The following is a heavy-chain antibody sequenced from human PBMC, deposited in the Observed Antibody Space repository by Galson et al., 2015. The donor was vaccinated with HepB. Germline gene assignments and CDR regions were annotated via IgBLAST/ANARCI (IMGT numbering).Heavy chain of an antibody. J-gene: IGHJ4*02. CDR2: LSGSGANT. D-gene: IGHD6-13*01. CDR1: GFTISSYA. V-gene: IGHV3-23*01. CDR3: AKRAQGTSRYSSDY. Sequence: SLRLSCAASGFTISSYAMTWVRQAPGKGLEWVSTLSGSGANTYYADSVKGRFTVSRDSSKNTLYLQMNSLAPEDTAVYYCAKRAQGTSRYSSDYWGQGTLVTVSS.